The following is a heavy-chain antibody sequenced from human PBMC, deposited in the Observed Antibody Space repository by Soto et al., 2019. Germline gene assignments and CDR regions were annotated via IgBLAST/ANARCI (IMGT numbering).Heavy chain of an antibody. Sequence: SETLSLTCTVSGGSISSGDYYWSWIRQPPGKGLEWIGYIYYSGSTYYNPSLKSRVTISVDTSKNQFSLKLSSVTAADTAVYYCARRYCSGGSCTRVNWFDPWGQGTLVTVSS. D-gene: IGHD2-15*01. CDR2: IYYSGST. J-gene: IGHJ5*02. CDR1: GGSISSGDYY. CDR3: ARRYCSGGSCTRVNWFDP. V-gene: IGHV4-30-4*01.